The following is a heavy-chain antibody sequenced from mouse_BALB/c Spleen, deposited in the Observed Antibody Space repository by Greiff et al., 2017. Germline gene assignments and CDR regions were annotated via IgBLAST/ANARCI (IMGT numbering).Heavy chain of an antibody. Sequence: VQRVESGAELAKPGASVKMSCKASGYTFTSYWMHWVKQRPGQGLEWIGYINPSTGYTEYNQKFKDKATLTADKSSSTAYMQLSSLTSEDSAVYYCARDGNYVSFAYWGQGTLVTVSA. J-gene: IGHJ3*01. V-gene: IGHV1-7*01. CDR3: ARDGNYVSFAY. CDR1: GYTFTSYW. D-gene: IGHD2-1*01. CDR2: INPSTGYT.